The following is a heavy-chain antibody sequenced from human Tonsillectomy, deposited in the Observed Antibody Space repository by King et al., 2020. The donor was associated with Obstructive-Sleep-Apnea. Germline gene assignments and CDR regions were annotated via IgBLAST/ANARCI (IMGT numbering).Heavy chain of an antibody. J-gene: IGHJ4*02. CDR3: ARDQVATQDDPLDY. Sequence: VQLVESGGRLVKPGGSLRLSCAASGFTFSDYYMSWIRQAPGKGLEWVSYISSISSYTNYADSVKGRFTISRDNAKNSLYLQMNSLRAEDTAVYYCARDQVATQDDPLDYWGQGTLVTVSS. D-gene: IGHD5-12*01. CDR1: GFTFSDYY. V-gene: IGHV3-11*06. CDR2: ISSISSYT.